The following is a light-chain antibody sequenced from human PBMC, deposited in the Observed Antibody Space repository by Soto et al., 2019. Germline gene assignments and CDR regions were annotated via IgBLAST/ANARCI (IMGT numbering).Light chain of an antibody. CDR1: QTVRSN. CDR2: GAS. CDR3: QQYNNWPPWT. Sequence: EIVMTQSPATLSVPPGERATLSCRASQTVRSNLAWYQQKPGQAPRLLIYGASTRATGIPARFSGSGSGTEFTLTISSLQSEDFAVYYCQQYNNWPPWTFGQGTKVEIK. J-gene: IGKJ1*01. V-gene: IGKV3-15*01.